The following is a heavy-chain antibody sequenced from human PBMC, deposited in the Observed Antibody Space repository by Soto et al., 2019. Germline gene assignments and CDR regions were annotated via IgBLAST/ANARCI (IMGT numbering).Heavy chain of an antibody. Sequence: GGSLRLSCAASGFIFSGYAMHWVRQAPGKGLEWVAVISYDGNTKYYADSVKGRFTVSRDNSKNTLYVQMNNLSAEDTAMYYCAKETSAYEIDDPGQGTRVTVAS. D-gene: IGHD5-12*01. V-gene: IGHV3-30-3*01. CDR2: ISYDGNTK. CDR1: GFIFSGYA. J-gene: IGHJ4*02. CDR3: AKETSAYEIDD.